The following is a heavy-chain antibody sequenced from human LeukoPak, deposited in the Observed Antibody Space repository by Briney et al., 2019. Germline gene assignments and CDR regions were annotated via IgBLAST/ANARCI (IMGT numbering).Heavy chain of an antibody. J-gene: IGHJ5*02. D-gene: IGHD3-16*01. CDR1: GGSMSSYY. V-gene: IGHV4-4*07. CDR2: IHTSWTT. CDR3: ARGDYYDGGGRNWFDP. Sequence: PSETLSLTCTVSGGSMSSYYWSFVRQPAGKGLEWIGRIHTSWTTYNNPSLKSRVTMSVDTSRNQFSLRLTSVTAADTAVYYCARGDYYDGGGRNWFDPWGQGTLVTVSS.